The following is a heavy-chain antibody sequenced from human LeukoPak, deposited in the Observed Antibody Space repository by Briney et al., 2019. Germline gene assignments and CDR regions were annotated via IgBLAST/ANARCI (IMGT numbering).Heavy chain of an antibody. CDR1: GGSIISYY. V-gene: IGHV4-4*07. J-gene: IGHJ4*02. Sequence: SETLSLTCTVSGGSIISYYWSWIRQPAGKGLEWIGRIYTSGSANYSPSLKGRVTMSVDASKNQFSLNLSSVTAADTAVYYCVREIGRDGYNRSFDYWGQGTLVTVSS. CDR3: VREIGRDGYNRSFDY. CDR2: IYTSGSA. D-gene: IGHD5-24*01.